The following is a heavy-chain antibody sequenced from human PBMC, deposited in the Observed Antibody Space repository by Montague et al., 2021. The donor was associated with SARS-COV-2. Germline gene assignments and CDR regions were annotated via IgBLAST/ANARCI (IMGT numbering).Heavy chain of an antibody. D-gene: IGHD6-19*01. CDR2: ISSSGSTI. V-gene: IGHV3-48*03. J-gene: IGHJ6*03. CDR3: ARSGNIAVAGTLWFDYYYYMDV. Sequence: SLRLSCAASGFTFSSYEMNWVRQAPGKGLEWVSYISSSGSTIYCADSVKGRFTISRDNAKNSLYLQMNSLRAEDTAVYYCARSGNIAVAGTLWFDYYYYMDVRGKGTTVTVSS. CDR1: GFTFSSYE.